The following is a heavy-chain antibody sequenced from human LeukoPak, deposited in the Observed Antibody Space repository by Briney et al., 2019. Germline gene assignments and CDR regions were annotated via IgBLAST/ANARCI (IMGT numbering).Heavy chain of an antibody. Sequence: GGSLRLSCGTSGFTFSSYAMSWVRQAPGKGLEWVSAISGSGGSTYYADSVKGRFTISRDNSKNTLYLQMNSLRAEDTAVYYCAKRGSSGWYVPAGIDYWGQGTLVTVSS. D-gene: IGHD6-19*01. J-gene: IGHJ4*02. CDR3: AKRGSSGWYVPAGIDY. CDR2: ISGSGGST. V-gene: IGHV3-23*01. CDR1: GFTFSSYA.